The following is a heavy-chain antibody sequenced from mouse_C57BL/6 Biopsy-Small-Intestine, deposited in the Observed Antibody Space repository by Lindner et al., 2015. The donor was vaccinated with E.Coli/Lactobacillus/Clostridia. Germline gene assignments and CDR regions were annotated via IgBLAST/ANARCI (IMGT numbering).Heavy chain of an antibody. CDR2: IDPSDSYT. Sequence: VQLQESGAELVKPGASVKLSCKASGYSFTSYWIHWVKQRPGQGLEWIGEIDPSDSYTYYNQKFKGKATLTVDKSSSTASMQLSSLTSEDSAVYFCAARRDGSYGYWGQGTTLTVSS. V-gene: IGHV1-69*02. CDR3: AARRDGSYGY. D-gene: IGHD2-3*01. CDR1: GYSFTSYW. J-gene: IGHJ2*01.